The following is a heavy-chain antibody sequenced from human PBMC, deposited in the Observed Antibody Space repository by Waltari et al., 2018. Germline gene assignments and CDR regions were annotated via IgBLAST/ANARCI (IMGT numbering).Heavy chain of an antibody. CDR2: IIPIFGTA. Sequence: QVQLVQSGAEVKKPGSSVKVSCKASGGTFSSYAISWVRPAPGPGLEWMGGIIPIFGTANYAQKFQGRVTITADESTSTAYMELSSLRSEDTAVYYCARDIVVVPAATYYYYGMDVWGQGTTVTVSS. J-gene: IGHJ6*02. CDR1: GGTFSSYA. D-gene: IGHD2-2*01. V-gene: IGHV1-69*12. CDR3: ARDIVVVPAATYYYYGMDV.